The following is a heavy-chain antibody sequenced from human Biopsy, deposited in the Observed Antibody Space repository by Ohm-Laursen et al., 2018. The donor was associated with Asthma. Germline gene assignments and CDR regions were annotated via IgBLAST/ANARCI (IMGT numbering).Heavy chain of an antibody. CDR2: ITPTSGGT. CDR3: ARVQKSPGDRWFDP. V-gene: IGHV1-2*06. J-gene: IGHJ5*02. Sequence: EASVKVSCKASGYIFTDYHLHWVRQAPGQGLEWMGRITPTSGGTTYAQKFQGRVTMTRDTSISTAYMELSRLTSDDTAVYYCARVQKSPGDRWFDPWGQGTLVTVSS. CDR1: GYIFTDYH. D-gene: IGHD7-27*01.